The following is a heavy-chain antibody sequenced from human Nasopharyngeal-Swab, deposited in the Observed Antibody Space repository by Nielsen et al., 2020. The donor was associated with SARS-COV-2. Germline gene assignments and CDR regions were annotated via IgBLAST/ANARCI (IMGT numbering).Heavy chain of an antibody. D-gene: IGHD2-15*01. CDR3: ARVAYIYNHGGFDI. Sequence: GESLKISCAASGFTVGRDYMSWVRQAPGKGLEWVSVIYNDDSTHYADSVKDRFTIPRHTSENTVYLQMNNLRAEDTAIYYCARVAYIYNHGGFDIWGQGTLVTVSS. J-gene: IGHJ3*02. CDR2: IYNDDST. CDR1: GFTVGRDY. V-gene: IGHV3-53*04.